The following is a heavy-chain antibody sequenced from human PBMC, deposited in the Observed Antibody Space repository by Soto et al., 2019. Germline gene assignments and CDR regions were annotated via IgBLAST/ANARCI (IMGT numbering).Heavy chain of an antibody. CDR3: ARWWSGSRQGFDP. D-gene: IGHD3-3*01. CDR1: GGSISSYY. CDR2: IYYSGST. V-gene: IGHV4-59*12. Sequence: SETLSLTCTVSGGSISSYYWSWIRQPPGKGLEWIGYIYYSGSTYYNPSLKSRVTISVDTSKNQFSLKLSSVTAADMAVYYCARWWSGSRQGFDPWGQGTLVTVSS. J-gene: IGHJ5*02.